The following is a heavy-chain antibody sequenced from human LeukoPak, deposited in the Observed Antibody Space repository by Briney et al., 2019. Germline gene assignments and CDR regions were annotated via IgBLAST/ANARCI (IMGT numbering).Heavy chain of an antibody. CDR2: INHSRST. V-gene: IGHV4-34*01. CDR1: SGSFNGYY. Sequence: SETLSLTCAVYSGSFNGYYWSWIRQPPGKGLEWIGEINHSRSTNYNPSLKSRVTMSVDTSKNQFSLKLSSVTAADPAVYYCARITSGAFDLWGQGTMVTVSS. CDR3: ARITSGAFDL. J-gene: IGHJ3*01.